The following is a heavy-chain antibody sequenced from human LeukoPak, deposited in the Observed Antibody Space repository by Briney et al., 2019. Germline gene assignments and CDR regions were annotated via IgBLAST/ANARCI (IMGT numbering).Heavy chain of an antibody. D-gene: IGHD6-13*01. CDR3: AKSRPYSSSWYYFDY. Sequence: GGSLRLSCAASGFTFSSYGMSWVRQAPGKGLEWVSTIGGRGGSTYYADSVKGRFTISRDNSKNTLYLQVNSLGAEDTAVYYCAKSRPYSSSWYYFDYWGQGTLVTVSS. CDR2: IGGRGGST. V-gene: IGHV3-23*01. J-gene: IGHJ4*02. CDR1: GFTFSSYG.